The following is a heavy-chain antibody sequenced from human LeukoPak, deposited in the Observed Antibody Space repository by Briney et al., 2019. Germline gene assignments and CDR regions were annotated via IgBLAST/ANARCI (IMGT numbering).Heavy chain of an antibody. D-gene: IGHD3-10*01. Sequence: GGSLRLSCAASGFTFSSYWMSWVRQAPGKGLEWVANIKQDGSEKYYVDSVKGRFTISRDSAKNSLYLQMNSLRAEDTAVYYCARAGRFGVFLDYYGMDVWGKGTTVTVSS. CDR1: GFTFSSYW. V-gene: IGHV3-7*03. J-gene: IGHJ6*04. CDR2: IKQDGSEK. CDR3: ARAGRFGVFLDYYGMDV.